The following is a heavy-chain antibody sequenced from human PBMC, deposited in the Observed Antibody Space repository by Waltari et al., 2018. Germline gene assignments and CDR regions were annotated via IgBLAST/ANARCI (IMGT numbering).Heavy chain of an antibody. CDR1: GDSMGTTDW. J-gene: IGHJ4*02. V-gene: IGHV4-4*02. CDR3: ARDRGKGIYLDS. D-gene: IGHD2-15*01. Sequence: QLQLRQSGPGLVKPSESLSLTCAVSGDSMGTTDWWSWVRQAPGKGLEWIGQVHRSGRTNYHPSFASRGTISVDTSNNQGSLEVPFPTAADTAMYYCARDRGKGIYLDSWGQGTLVTVSP. CDR2: VHRSGRT.